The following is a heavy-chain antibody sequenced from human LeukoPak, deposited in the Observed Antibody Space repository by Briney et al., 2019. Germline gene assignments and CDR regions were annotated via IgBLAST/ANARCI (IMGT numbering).Heavy chain of an antibody. D-gene: IGHD6-13*01. CDR3: ARSVHIIQQQLDAGLFDY. V-gene: IGHV4-59*08. CDR2: IYYSGST. CDR1: GGSISSYY. Sequence: PSETLSLTCTVSGGSISSYYWSWIRQPPGKGLEWIGYIYYSGSTNYNPSLKSRVTISVDTSKNQFSLKLSSVTAADTAVYYCARSVHIIQQQLDAGLFDYWGQGTLVTVSS. J-gene: IGHJ4*02.